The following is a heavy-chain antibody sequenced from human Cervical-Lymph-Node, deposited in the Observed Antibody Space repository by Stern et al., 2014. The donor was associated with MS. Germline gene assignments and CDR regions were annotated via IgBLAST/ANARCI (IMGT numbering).Heavy chain of an antibody. V-gene: IGHV3-33*01. J-gene: IGHJ4*02. CDR3: ARVQDTVTWWEMGY. Sequence: VQLVESGGGVVQPGRSLRLSCAASGFSFSNYGMHWVRQAPGKGLEWVAVIWFDGSKKYYAESVKGRFTISRDNSKSTVYLQLNSLSADDTAVYYCARVQDTVTWWEMGYWGQGTLVTVAS. CDR1: GFSFSNYG. CDR2: IWFDGSKK. D-gene: IGHD1-26*01.